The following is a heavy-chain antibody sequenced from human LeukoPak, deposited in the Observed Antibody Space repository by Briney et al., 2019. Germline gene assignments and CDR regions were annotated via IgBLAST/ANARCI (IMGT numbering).Heavy chain of an antibody. D-gene: IGHD2-15*01. V-gene: IGHV3-30-3*01. CDR2: ISYDGSNK. CDR3: ARDCSGGSCYSAFDY. Sequence: PGGSLRLSCAASGFTFSSYAMHWVRQAPGKGLEWEAVISYDGSNKYYADSVKGRFTISRDNSKNSLYLQMNSLRAEDTAVYYCARDCSGGSCYSAFDYWGQGTLVTVSS. CDR1: GFTFSSYA. J-gene: IGHJ4*02.